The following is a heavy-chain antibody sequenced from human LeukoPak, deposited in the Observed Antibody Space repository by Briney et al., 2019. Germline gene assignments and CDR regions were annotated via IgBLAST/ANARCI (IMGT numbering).Heavy chain of an antibody. CDR1: GFTLGKYD. D-gene: IGHD2-2*01. Sequence: PGGSLRLSCAASGFTLGKYDMHWVRQAPGKGLEWVAFIRYDGSNKDYADFVKGRFTISRDNPKNTLSLHMNSLRTEDTAIYYCVKDYYPYCTSTSCYAFDYWGQGTLVTVSS. CDR3: VKDYYPYCTSTSCYAFDY. CDR2: IRYDGSNK. J-gene: IGHJ4*02. V-gene: IGHV3-30*02.